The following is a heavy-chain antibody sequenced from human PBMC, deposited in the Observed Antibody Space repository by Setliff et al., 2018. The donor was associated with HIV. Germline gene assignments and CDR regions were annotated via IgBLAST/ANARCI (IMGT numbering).Heavy chain of an antibody. D-gene: IGHD2-15*01. V-gene: IGHV1-2*06. Sequence: ASVKVSCKASGYTFTGYYMHWVRQAPGQGLEWMGRINPNSGGTNYAQKFQGRVTMIRDTSISTAYMELSRLRSDDTAVYYCARGRYCSGGSCYGPYYYWGQGTLV. CDR1: GYTFTGYY. CDR2: INPNSGGT. J-gene: IGHJ4*02. CDR3: ARGRYCSGGSCYGPYYY.